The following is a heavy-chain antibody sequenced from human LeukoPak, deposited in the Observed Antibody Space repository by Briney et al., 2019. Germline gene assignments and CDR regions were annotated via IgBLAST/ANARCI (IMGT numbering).Heavy chain of an antibody. J-gene: IGHJ4*02. CDR1: GFTFSSYA. V-gene: IGHV3-21*01. CDR3: ARYSSSWECDY. Sequence: GGSLRLSCAASGFTFSSYAMSWVRQAPGKGLEWVSSISSSSSYIYYADSVKGRFTISRDNAKNSLYLQMNSLRAEDTAVYYCARYSSSWECDYWGQGTLVTVSS. CDR2: ISSSSSYI. D-gene: IGHD6-13*01.